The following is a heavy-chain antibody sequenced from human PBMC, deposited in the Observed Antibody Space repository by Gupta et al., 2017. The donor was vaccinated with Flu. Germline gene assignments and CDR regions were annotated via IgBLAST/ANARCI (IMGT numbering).Heavy chain of an antibody. CDR3: ARGEDYCKNGAS. J-gene: IGHJ5*02. V-gene: IGHV4-34*01. CDR1: GGSFSGSY. CDR2: IHPSGST. Sequence: VHLQQWGAGLLKTSETLSLTCAVSGGSFSGSYWSWIRQPPGKGLEWIGEIHPSGSTHYNPSLTSRVIISADTSNSQFSLKLTSVTAADTAVYYCARGEDYCKNGASWGQGTLVTVSS. D-gene: IGHD4-11*01.